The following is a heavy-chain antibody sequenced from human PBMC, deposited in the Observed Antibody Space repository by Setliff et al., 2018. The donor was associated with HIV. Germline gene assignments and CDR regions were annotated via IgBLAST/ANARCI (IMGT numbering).Heavy chain of an antibody. CDR1: GFSITDGFY. CDR3: ARHRDPPGTSWIFYYYYMDL. V-gene: IGHV4-38-2*01. J-gene: IGHJ6*03. Sequence: SETLSLTCDVSGFSITDGFYWAWIRQSPGKGLEWIGSIYHSGSTYYSPSLKSRVAISVDTSKNQVSLRLSSVTAADTGVYYCARHRDPPGTSWIFYYYYMDLWGGGTTVTVSS. CDR2: IYHSGST. D-gene: IGHD2-2*01.